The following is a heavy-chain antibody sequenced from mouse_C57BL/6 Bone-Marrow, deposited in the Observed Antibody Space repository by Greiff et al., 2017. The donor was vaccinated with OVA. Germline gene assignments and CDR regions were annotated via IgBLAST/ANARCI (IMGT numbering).Heavy chain of an antibody. J-gene: IGHJ4*01. CDR1: GYTFTSYW. CDR3: ASSDYYYASSYAMDY. D-gene: IGHD1-1*01. Sequence: QVQLQQPGAELVKPGASVKLSCKASGYTFTSYWMQWVKQRPGQGLEWIGEIDPSDSYTNYNQKFKGKATLTVDTSSSTAYMQLSSLTSEDSAVYYCASSDYYYASSYAMDYWGQGTTVTVSS. CDR2: IDPSDSYT. V-gene: IGHV1-50*01.